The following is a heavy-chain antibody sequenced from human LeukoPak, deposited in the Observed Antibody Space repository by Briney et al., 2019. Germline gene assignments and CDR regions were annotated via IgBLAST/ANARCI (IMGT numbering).Heavy chain of an antibody. J-gene: IGHJ3*02. D-gene: IGHD4-23*01. CDR2: SRNEATSYTT. Sequence: GGSLRLSCAASGFTFSDHNMDWVRQAPGKGLEWVGRSRNEATSYTTEYAASVKGRFIISRDDSKNSLYLQMNSLKTEDTPVYYCARDLDYGGNSDAFDIWGQGTMVTVSS. CDR1: GFTFSDHN. CDR3: ARDLDYGGNSDAFDI. V-gene: IGHV3-72*01.